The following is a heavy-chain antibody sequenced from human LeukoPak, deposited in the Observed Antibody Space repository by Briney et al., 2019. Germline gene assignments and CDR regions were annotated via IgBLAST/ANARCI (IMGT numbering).Heavy chain of an antibody. CDR2: IRYDGSNK. D-gene: IGHD3-22*01. V-gene: IGHV3-30*02. CDR1: GFTFSSYG. Sequence: GGSLRLSRAASGFTFSSYGMHWLRQAPGKGLEGVAFIRYDGSNKYYADSVKGRFPISRDNSKNPMYLQMNSLRAEDTAVYYCATGLFYDSSGWTLDYWGQGTLVTVSS. CDR3: ATGLFYDSSGWTLDY. J-gene: IGHJ4*02.